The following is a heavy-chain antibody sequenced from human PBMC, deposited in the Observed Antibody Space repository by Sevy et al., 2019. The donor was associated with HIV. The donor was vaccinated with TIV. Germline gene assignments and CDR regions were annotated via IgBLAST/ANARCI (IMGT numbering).Heavy chain of an antibody. V-gene: IGHV3-30*03. CDR1: GFTFSDYD. CDR2: ISDRGHIT. CDR3: VAEPTSGGPGNYYYGLDF. J-gene: IGHJ6*02. Sequence: GGSLRLSCEASGFTFSDYDMHWVRQAPGKGLEWLSFISDRGHITFYGDSVRGRSTISRDNAKNTLYLQVNSRKTEDAAVYYCVAEPTSGGPGNYYYGLDFWGQGTTVTVSS. D-gene: IGHD1-1*01.